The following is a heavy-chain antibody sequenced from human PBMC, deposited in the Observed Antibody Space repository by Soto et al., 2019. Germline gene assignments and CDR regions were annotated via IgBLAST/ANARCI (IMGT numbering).Heavy chain of an antibody. CDR2: ISSSSSYI. J-gene: IGHJ4*02. CDR1: GFTFSSYS. CDR3: AREEIAVAGTNFDY. V-gene: IGHV3-21*01. D-gene: IGHD6-19*01. Sequence: PGGSLRLSCAASGFTFSSYSMNWVRQAPGKGLEWVSSISSSSSYIYYADSVKGRFTIPRDNAKNSLYLQMNSLRAEDTAVYYCAREEIAVAGTNFDYWGQGTLVTVSS.